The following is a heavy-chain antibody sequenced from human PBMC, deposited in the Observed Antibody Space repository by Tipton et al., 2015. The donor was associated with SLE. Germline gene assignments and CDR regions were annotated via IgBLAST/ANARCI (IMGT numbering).Heavy chain of an antibody. D-gene: IGHD2-2*01. CDR3: AKDKSGTTHYYYDMDV. J-gene: IGHJ6*02. Sequence: RSLRLSCAASGFTFSSYAMHWVRQAPGKGLEWVSSISWNSGNIGYADSVKGRFTISRDNAKNSLYLQMDSLRPEDTALYYCAKDKSGTTHYYYDMDVWGQGTTVTVSS. V-gene: IGHV3-9*01. CDR2: ISWNSGNI. CDR1: GFTFSSYA.